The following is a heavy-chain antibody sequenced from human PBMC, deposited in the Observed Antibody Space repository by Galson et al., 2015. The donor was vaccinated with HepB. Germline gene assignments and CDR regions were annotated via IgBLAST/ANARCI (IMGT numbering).Heavy chain of an antibody. Sequence: SETLSLTCAVSGGSISSRNWWSWVRQPPGKGLEWIGEIYQSGSTNSNPSLKSRVTISVDKSKNQFSLKVNSVTAADTAVYYCARGGSDWYYFDYWGQGILVTVSS. D-gene: IGHD6-19*01. V-gene: IGHV4-4*02. CDR3: ARGGSDWYYFDY. J-gene: IGHJ4*02. CDR1: GGSISSRNW. CDR2: IYQSGST.